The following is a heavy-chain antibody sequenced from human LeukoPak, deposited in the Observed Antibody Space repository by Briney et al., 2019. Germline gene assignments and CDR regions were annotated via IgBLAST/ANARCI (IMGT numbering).Heavy chain of an antibody. Sequence: PGGSLRLSCAASGFAFNTFWMHWVCQAPGEGLVWVSRVNNDGIDATYADSVKGRFTISRDNAKNTVYLQMNSLRDDDTAVYYCVRGHLGPDYWGQGTLVTVSS. CDR2: VNNDGIDA. CDR1: GFAFNTFW. D-gene: IGHD3-16*01. V-gene: IGHV3-74*01. CDR3: VRGHLGPDY. J-gene: IGHJ4*02.